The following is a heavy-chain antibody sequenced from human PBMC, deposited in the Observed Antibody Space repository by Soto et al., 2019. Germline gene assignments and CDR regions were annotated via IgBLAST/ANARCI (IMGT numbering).Heavy chain of an antibody. CDR2: IWYDGSNK. V-gene: IGHV3-33*06. CDR1: GFTFSSYL. J-gene: IGHJ4*02. Sequence: QVQLVESGGGVVQPGRSLRLSCAASGFTFSSYLIHWVRQGPGKGLEWVAVIWYDGSNKYYADSVKGRFTISRDNSKNTLYLQMNSLRAEDTAVYYCAKYWVAGTSDYWGQGTLVTVSS. D-gene: IGHD6-19*01. CDR3: AKYWVAGTSDY.